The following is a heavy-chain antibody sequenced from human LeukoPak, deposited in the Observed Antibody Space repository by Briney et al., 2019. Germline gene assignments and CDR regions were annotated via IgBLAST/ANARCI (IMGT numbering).Heavy chain of an antibody. CDR2: IYPDDSDT. CDR1: GHTFSDYW. D-gene: IGHD1-20*01. CDR3: ARFLGDNNWAQRRHFDS. V-gene: IGHV5-51*01. Sequence: GESLKISCKASGHTFSDYWIGWVRQMPGKGPVCLGIIYPDDSDTRYSPSFQGQVTISADKSISTAYLQWTSLKASDTAMYYCARFLGDNNWAQRRHFDSWGQGTLVTVSS. J-gene: IGHJ5*01.